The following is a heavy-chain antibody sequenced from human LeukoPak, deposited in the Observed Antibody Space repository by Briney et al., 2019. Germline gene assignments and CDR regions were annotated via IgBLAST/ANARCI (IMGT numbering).Heavy chain of an antibody. V-gene: IGHV3-33*01. CDR1: GFTFSNYG. D-gene: IGHD4-23*01. CDR3: ARDGGNGGNPNDAFDM. Sequence: GGSLRLSCAASGFTFSNYGMHWVRQAPGKGLEWVAIIGYDGSNKYYADSVKGRFTISRDNSKNTLYLQMNSLRAEDTAVYYCARDGGNGGNPNDAFDMWGQGTMVTVCS. J-gene: IGHJ3*02. CDR2: IGYDGSNK.